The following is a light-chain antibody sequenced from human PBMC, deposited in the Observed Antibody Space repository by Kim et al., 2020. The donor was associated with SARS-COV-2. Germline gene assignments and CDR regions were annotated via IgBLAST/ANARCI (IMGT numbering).Light chain of an antibody. Sequence: DIQMTQSPSTLSASVGDRVTITCRASQSISSWLAWYQQKPGKAPKLLIYDASSLESGVPSRFSGSGSGTEFTLTISSLQPDDFATYYCQQSRTFGQGTTLEI. CDR1: QSISSW. V-gene: IGKV1-5*01. CDR2: DAS. CDR3: QQSRT. J-gene: IGKJ2*01.